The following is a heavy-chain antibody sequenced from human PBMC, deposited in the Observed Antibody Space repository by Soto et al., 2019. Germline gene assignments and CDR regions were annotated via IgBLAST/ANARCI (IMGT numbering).Heavy chain of an antibody. CDR1: GGTFSSYA. Sequence: SVKVSCKASGGTFSSYAISWVRQAPGQGLEWMGGIIPIFGTANYAQKFQGRVTITADESTSTAYMELSSLRSEDTAVYYCASYSSSSKASGNDYWGQGNLVTVSS. D-gene: IGHD6-6*01. CDR2: IIPIFGTA. J-gene: IGHJ4*02. V-gene: IGHV1-69*13. CDR3: ASYSSSSKASGNDY.